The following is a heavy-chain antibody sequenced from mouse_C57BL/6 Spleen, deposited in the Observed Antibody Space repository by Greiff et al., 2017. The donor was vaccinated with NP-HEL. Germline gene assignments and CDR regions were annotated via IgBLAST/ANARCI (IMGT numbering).Heavy chain of an antibody. CDR1: GYTFTDYY. J-gene: IGHJ2*01. CDR2: INPNNGGT. V-gene: IGHV1-26*01. D-gene: IGHD3-1*01. CDR3: ARSGDYFDD. Sequence: EVQLQQSGPELVKPGASVKISCKASGYTFTDYYMNWVKQSHGKSLEWIGDINPNNGGTSYNQKFKGKATLTVDKSSSTAYMELRSLTSEDSAVYYCARSGDYFDDWGQGTTLTVSS.